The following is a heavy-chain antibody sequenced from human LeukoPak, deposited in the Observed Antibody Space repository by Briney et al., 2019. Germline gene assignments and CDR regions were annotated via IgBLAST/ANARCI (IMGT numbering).Heavy chain of an antibody. J-gene: IGHJ4*02. CDR2: IRASDST. CDR3: ARDTVAADK. CDR1: GFPFSSYA. Sequence: GSLRLSCAASGFPFSSYAMSWVRQAPGKGLEWVSGIRASDSTYYADSVKGRFTISRDDSKDTLYLQMNSLRAEDTAIYYCARDTVAADKWGQGTLVTVSS. V-gene: IGHV3-23*01. D-gene: IGHD2-2*01.